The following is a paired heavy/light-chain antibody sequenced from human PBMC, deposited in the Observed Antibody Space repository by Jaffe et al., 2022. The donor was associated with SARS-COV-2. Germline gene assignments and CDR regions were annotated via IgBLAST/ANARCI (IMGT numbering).Light chain of an antibody. J-gene: IGLJ3*02. V-gene: IGLV2-23*01. CDR2: EDI. CDR3: CSYVGSSAWV. Sequence: QSALTQPASVSGSPGQSITISCTATSSYVGSFDLVSWYQQHPGKAPKLMIYEDIRRPSGVSDRFSGSKSGNTASLTISDLQAEDEADYYCCSYVGSSAWVFGGGTKLTVL. CDR1: SSYVGSFDL.
Heavy chain of an antibody. CDR1: GFSINLYY. Sequence: EVQLVESGGGLIQAGGSLRLSCAASGFSINLYYMNWVRQTPGKGLEWLSVSYSGGGTYYADSLRGRFTISRDNSQNTLFLQMNSLRAEDTAIYYCARGSPGLQAFDIWGQGTMVTVSS. J-gene: IGHJ3*02. V-gene: IGHV3-53*01. CDR2: SYSGGGT. CDR3: ARGSPGLQAFDI.